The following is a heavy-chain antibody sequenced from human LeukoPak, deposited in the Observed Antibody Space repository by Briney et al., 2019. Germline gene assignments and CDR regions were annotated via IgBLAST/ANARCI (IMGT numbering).Heavy chain of an antibody. CDR3: ARVVWGGDFHYSLDV. V-gene: IGHV4-4*07. CDR1: GGFISTYH. J-gene: IGHJ6*03. D-gene: IGHD7-27*01. CDR2: IQSSGST. Sequence: PSETLSLTCTVSGGFISTYHWSWIRQPAGKGLEWIGPIQSSGSTNSNPSLKSRVIMSVDTSKNQFSLKLTSVTAADTAVYYCARVVWGGDFHYSLDVWGKGTTVIVSS.